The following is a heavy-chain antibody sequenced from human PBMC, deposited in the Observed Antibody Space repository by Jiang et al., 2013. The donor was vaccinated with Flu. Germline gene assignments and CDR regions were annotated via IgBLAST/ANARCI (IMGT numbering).Heavy chain of an antibody. Sequence: VQLLESGGGVVQPGRSLRLSCAASGFTFSSSGMNWVRQAPGKGLEWVAVISYDGRNEYYGDSVKGRFTISRDNSKNTLYLQMNSLRTEDTAVYYCAKGGPTDAFDIWGQGTMVTVSS. V-gene: IGHV3-30*18. CDR2: ISYDGRNE. J-gene: IGHJ3*02. D-gene: IGHD3-16*01. CDR1: GFTFSSSG. CDR3: AKGGPTDAFDI.